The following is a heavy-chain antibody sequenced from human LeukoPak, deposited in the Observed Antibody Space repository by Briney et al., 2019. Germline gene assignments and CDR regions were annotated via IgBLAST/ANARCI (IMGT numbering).Heavy chain of an antibody. D-gene: IGHD2-8*01. CDR2: IGTTDNT. V-gene: IGHV3-13*01. Sequence: PGGSLRLSCAASGFTFSIYDMNWVRQPTGKGLEWVSAIGTTDNTYYIDSVKGRFTISRENAKNSLYLQMNSLRAEDTAIYYCARVPTNSWYNWFDPWGQGTLVTVSS. CDR1: GFTFSIYD. J-gene: IGHJ5*02. CDR3: ARVPTNSWYNWFDP.